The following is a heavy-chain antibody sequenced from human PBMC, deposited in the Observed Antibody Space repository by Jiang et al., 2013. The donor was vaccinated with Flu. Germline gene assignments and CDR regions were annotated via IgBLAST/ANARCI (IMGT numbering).Heavy chain of an antibody. CDR3: ARGIQWLGYLFDY. CDR2: IYYSGST. V-gene: IGHV4-59*08. J-gene: IGHJ4*02. D-gene: IGHD6-19*01. Sequence: GLVKPSETLSLTCTVSGGSISSYYWSWIRQPPGKGLEWIGYIYYSGSTNYNPSLKSRVTISVDTSKNQFSLKLSSVTAADTAVYYCARGIQWLGYLFDYWGQGTLVTVSS. CDR1: GGSISSYY.